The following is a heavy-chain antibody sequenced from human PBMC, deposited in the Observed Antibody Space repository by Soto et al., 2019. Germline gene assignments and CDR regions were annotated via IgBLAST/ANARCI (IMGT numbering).Heavy chain of an antibody. D-gene: IGHD2-15*01. CDR3: ARGEHGSRRFYFDA. CDR2: IFYNGGT. J-gene: IGHJ4*02. V-gene: IGHV4-61*03. CDR1: GGSVNSGGYY. Sequence: ASETLSLTCTVSGGSVNSGGYYWSWIRQPPGKGLEWIGFIFYNGGTSYNPSLGSRVTISADTSKTLFSLNLNFVTAADTAVYYCARGEHGSRRFYFDAWCETTLLTVSS.